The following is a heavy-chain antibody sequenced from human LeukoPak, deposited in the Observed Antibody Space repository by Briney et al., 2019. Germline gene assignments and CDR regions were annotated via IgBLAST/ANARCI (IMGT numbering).Heavy chain of an antibody. D-gene: IGHD5-12*01. V-gene: IGHV3-23*01. CDR3: AKVGPSGATGSFDY. Sequence: GGSPRLSCAASGFSFTSFAMFWVRQAPGRGLEWVSDISGSGGDTYYGDSVKGRFTISRDNSKKTLYLQMNRLRVEDTAAYYCAKVGPSGATGSFDYWGQGTLVTVSS. CDR2: ISGSGGDT. CDR1: GFSFTSFA. J-gene: IGHJ4*02.